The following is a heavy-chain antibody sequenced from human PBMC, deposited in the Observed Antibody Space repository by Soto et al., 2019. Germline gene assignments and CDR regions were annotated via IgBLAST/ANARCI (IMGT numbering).Heavy chain of an antibody. Sequence: GASVKVSCKSSGGTFSSYAISWVRQAPGQGLEWMGGIIPIFGTANYAQKFQGRVTITADESTSTAYMELSSLRSEDTAVYYCARGEDYGGRVRMGMDVWGQGTTVTAP. CDR1: GGTFSSYA. J-gene: IGHJ6*02. V-gene: IGHV1-69*13. CDR3: ARGEDYGGRVRMGMDV. D-gene: IGHD4-17*01. CDR2: IIPIFGTA.